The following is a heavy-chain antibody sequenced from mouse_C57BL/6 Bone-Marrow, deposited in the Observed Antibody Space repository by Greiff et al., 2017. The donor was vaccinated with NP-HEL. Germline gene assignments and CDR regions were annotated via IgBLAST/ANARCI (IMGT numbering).Heavy chain of an antibody. J-gene: IGHJ3*01. D-gene: IGHD1-1*01. CDR1: GYTFTSYW. CDR2: IDPSDSYT. V-gene: IGHV1-50*01. CDR3: AREGPYGSSYPFAY. Sequence: QVQLQQPGAELVKPGASVKLSCKASGYTFTSYWLQWVKQRPGQGLEWIGEIDPSDSYTNYNQKFKGQATLTVDTSSSTAYMQLSSLTSEDSAVYDCAREGPYGSSYPFAYWGQGTLVTVSA.